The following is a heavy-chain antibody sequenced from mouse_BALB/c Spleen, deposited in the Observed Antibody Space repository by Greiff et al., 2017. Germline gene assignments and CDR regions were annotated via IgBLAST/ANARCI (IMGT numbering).Heavy chain of an antibody. Sequence: EVQLVESGPGLVKPSQSLSLTCTVTGYSITSDYAWNWIRQFPGNKLEWMGYISYSGSTSYNPSLKSRISITRDTSKNQFFLQLNSVTTEDTATYYCARPGLGSYYFDYWGQGTTLTVSS. CDR1: GYSITSDYA. CDR3: ARPGLGSYYFDY. D-gene: IGHD3-1*01. J-gene: IGHJ2*01. CDR2: ISYSGST. V-gene: IGHV3-2*02.